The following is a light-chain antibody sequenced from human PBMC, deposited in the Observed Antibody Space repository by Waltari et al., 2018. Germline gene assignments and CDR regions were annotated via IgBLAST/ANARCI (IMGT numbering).Light chain of an antibody. CDR2: GAS. CDR1: QSIDTY. Sequence: EIVMTQSPATLSVSPGDRATLSCRASQSIDTYLAWYQQKPGQAPRLLIYGASTRATGISARFTGSGSGTEFTLTISSLQSEDCAVYYCQQYNRWRTFGQGTKVEIK. V-gene: IGKV3-15*01. J-gene: IGKJ1*01. CDR3: QQYNRWRT.